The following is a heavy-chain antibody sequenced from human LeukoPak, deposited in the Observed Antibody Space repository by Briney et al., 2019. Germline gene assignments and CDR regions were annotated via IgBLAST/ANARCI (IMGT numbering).Heavy chain of an antibody. CDR1: GGAFSGYY. V-gene: IGHV4-34*01. CDR3: ARPHSTFFDQDAAYYFDY. D-gene: IGHD3/OR15-3a*01. Sequence: SETLSLTCAVSGGAFSGYYWSWTRQPPGKGLEWIGEINHSGSTNYNPSLKSRVTISVGTSKNQFSLKLSSVTAADTAVYYCARPHSTFFDQDAAYYFDYWGQGTLVTVSS. J-gene: IGHJ4*02. CDR2: INHSGST.